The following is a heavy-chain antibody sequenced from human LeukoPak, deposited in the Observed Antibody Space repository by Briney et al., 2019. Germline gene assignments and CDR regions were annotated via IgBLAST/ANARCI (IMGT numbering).Heavy chain of an antibody. CDR3: TTGPSYGYEW. J-gene: IGHJ4*02. V-gene: IGHV3-74*01. CDR2: IKTDGRTT. D-gene: IGHD3-16*01. Sequence: GGSLRLSCAASGMTFSNHWMHWLRQVPGKGLMWVSLIKTDGRTTIYADSVKGRFAISRDNGKSTLYLQMNSLRAEDTAIYYCTTGPSYGYEWWGQGTVVTVSS. CDR1: GMTFSNHW.